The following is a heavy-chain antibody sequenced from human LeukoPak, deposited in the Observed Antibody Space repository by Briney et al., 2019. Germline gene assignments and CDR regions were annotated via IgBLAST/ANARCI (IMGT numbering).Heavy chain of an antibody. V-gene: IGHV3-21*01. Sequence: PGGSLRLPCAASGFTFNIYSMNWVRQAPGKGLEWVSSISSSSSYMHYADSVKGRFTISRDNAKNSLYLQMNSLRAEDTAVYYCARIGPEWELNHDAFDIWGQGTMVTVSS. J-gene: IGHJ3*02. CDR1: GFTFNIYS. D-gene: IGHD1-26*01. CDR3: ARIGPEWELNHDAFDI. CDR2: ISSSSSYM.